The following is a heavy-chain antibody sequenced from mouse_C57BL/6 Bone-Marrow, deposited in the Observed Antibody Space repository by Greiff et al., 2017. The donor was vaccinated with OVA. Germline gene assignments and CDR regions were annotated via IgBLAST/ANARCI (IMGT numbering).Heavy chain of an antibody. D-gene: IGHD2-10*02. V-gene: IGHV5-6*01. Sequence: EVQLQESGGDLVKPGGSLKLSCAASGFTFSSYGMSWVRQTPDKRLEWVATISSGGSYTYYPDSVKGRFTISRDNAKNTLYLQMSSLKSEDTAMYYCARHVYGNYEAWFAYWGQGTLVTVSA. CDR1: GFTFSSYG. CDR3: ARHVYGNYEAWFAY. CDR2: ISSGGSYT. J-gene: IGHJ3*01.